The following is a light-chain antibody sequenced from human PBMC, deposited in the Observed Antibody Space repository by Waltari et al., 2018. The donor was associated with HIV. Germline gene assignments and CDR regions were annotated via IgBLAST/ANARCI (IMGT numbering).Light chain of an antibody. V-gene: IGLV2-11*01. CDR1: SSDVGGYNS. CDR3: CSYGGTYNV. Sequence: QSALTQPRSVSGSPGQSVTISCTGTSSDVGGYNSASWYQQHPGKAPKLLIYEVSKWPLGVPDRFSGSKSGNTASLTISGLRADDEADYYCCSYGGTYNVFGTGTKVTIL. CDR2: EVS. J-gene: IGLJ1*01.